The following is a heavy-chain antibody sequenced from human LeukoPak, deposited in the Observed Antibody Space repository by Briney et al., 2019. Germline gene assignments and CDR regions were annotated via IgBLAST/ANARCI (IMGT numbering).Heavy chain of an antibody. J-gene: IGHJ6*02. V-gene: IGHV4-34*01. CDR2: INHSGST. D-gene: IGHD1-1*01. Sequence: SETLSLTCAVYGGSFSGYYWSWIRQPPGKGLEWIGEINHSGSTNYNPSLKSRVTISVDTSKNQFSLKLSSVTAADTAVYYCARGRIQNWNDAYYYGMDVWGQGTTVTVSS. CDR1: GGSFSGYY. CDR3: ARGRIQNWNDAYYYGMDV.